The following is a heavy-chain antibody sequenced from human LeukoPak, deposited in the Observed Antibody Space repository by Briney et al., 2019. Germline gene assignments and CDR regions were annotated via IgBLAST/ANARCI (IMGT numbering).Heavy chain of an antibody. CDR3: TKGTIWLPFDY. CDR1: GFTSSNYA. J-gene: IGHJ4*02. D-gene: IGHD5-18*01. Sequence: GGSLRLSCAASGFTSSNYAMSWARQAPGKGLEWVSAISGSGGSTYYADSVKGRFTISRDNSKNTLYLQMNSLRAEDTAVYYCTKGTIWLPFDYWGQGTLVTVSS. CDR2: ISGSGGST. V-gene: IGHV3-23*01.